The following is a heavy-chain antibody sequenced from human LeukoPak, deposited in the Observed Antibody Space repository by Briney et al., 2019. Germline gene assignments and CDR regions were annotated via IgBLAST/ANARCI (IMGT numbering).Heavy chain of an antibody. CDR2: IYYSGST. CDR3: ARNASDSGTSYFDY. V-gene: IGHV4-39*01. J-gene: IGHJ4*02. D-gene: IGHD1-26*01. CDR1: GGSISSSSYY. Sequence: PSETLSLTCTVSGGSISSSSYYWGWIRQPPGKELEWIGSIYYSGSTSYNPSLKSRVTISVDTSKNQFFLKLGSVTAAGTAVYYCARNASDSGTSYFDYWGQGTPVTVSS.